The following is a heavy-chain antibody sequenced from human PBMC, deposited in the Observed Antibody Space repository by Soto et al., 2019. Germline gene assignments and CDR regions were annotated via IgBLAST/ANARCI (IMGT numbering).Heavy chain of an antibody. D-gene: IGHD6-13*01. J-gene: IGHJ5*02. CDR2: INHSGST. Sequence: SETLSLTCAVYGGSFSGYYWSWIRQPPGKGLEWIGEINHSGSTNYNPSLKSRVTISVDTSKNQFSLKLSSVTAADTAVYYCARDRYSSSWYGIMGLRPSTPSPESRWRWFDPWGQGTLVTVSS. CDR1: GGSFSGYY. CDR3: ARDRYSSSWYGIMGLRPSTPSPESRWRWFDP. V-gene: IGHV4-34*01.